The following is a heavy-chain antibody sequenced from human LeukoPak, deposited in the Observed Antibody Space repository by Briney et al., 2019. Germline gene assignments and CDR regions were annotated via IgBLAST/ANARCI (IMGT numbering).Heavy chain of an antibody. CDR2: INTNTGNP. CDR1: GYTFTDYA. V-gene: IGHV7-4-1*02. D-gene: IGHD3-22*01. CDR3: ARDSYYYDSSGYEGLIDY. J-gene: IGHJ4*02. Sequence: ASVKVSCKASGYTFTDYAMNWVRQAPGQGLEWMGWINTNTGNPTYARGFTGRFVFSLDTSVNTAYLQISSLKAEDTAVYYCARDSYYYDSSGYEGLIDYWGQGTLVTVSS.